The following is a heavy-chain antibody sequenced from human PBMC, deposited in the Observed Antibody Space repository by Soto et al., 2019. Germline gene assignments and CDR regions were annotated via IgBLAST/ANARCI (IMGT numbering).Heavy chain of an antibody. J-gene: IGHJ4*02. V-gene: IGHV1-18*01. CDR1: GYTFTSYG. D-gene: IGHD5-18*01. Sequence: ASVKVSCKASGYTFTSYGISWVRQAPGQGLEWMGWISAYNGNTNYAQKLQGRVTMTTDTSTSTAYMELRSLRSDDTAVYYCARDLSLDGHFWGPRTVDTAIESPFDYWGQGTLVTVSS. CDR3: ARDLSLDGHFWGPRTVDTAIESPFDY. CDR2: ISAYNGNT.